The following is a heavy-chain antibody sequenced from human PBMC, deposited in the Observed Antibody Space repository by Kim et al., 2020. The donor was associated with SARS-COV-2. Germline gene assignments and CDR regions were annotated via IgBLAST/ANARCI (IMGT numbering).Heavy chain of an antibody. D-gene: IGHD3-16*01. CDR3: LGGFYFDY. V-gene: IGHV1-3*01. Sequence: GHGNKMYSQKFQGRVTFTTDTSASTAYMELSFLRSEDSAVYYCLGGFYFDYWGQGTLVTVSS. CDR2: GHGNK. J-gene: IGHJ4*02.